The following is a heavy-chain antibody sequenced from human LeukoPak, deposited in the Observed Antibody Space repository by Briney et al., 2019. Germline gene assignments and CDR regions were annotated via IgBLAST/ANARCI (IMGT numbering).Heavy chain of an antibody. J-gene: IGHJ4*02. D-gene: IGHD4-17*01. CDR1: GYTFTSYY. CDR2: INPTGGST. Sequence: ASVKVSCKASGYTFTSYYMHWVRQAPGQGLEWMGLINPTGGSTGYAQKFQGRVTMTRDMSTSTDYMELSSLRSEDTAIYYCARGPWADYGDYRALLYWGQGTLVTVSS. V-gene: IGHV1-46*01. CDR3: ARGPWADYGDYRALLY.